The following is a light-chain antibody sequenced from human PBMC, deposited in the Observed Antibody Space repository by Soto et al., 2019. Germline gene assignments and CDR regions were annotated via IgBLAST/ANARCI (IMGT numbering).Light chain of an antibody. CDR2: EVS. V-gene: IGLV2-14*01. CDR3: FSYTSSGTYV. Sequence: QSAMTQPADVSGSPGQSITISCTGTSRDVGNYKYVSWYQQHPGKAPKLMIYEVSNRPSGVSNRFSGSKSGNTASLTISGLQAEDETDYYCFSYTSSGTYVFGTGTKVTVL. J-gene: IGLJ1*01. CDR1: SRDVGNYKY.